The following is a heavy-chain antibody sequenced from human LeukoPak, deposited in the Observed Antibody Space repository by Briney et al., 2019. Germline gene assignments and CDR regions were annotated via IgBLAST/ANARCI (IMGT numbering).Heavy chain of an antibody. CDR3: ARDSRPAMATYYFDY. CDR2: ISSNGGST. Sequence: GGSLRLSCAASGFTFSSYAMHWVRQAPGKGLEYVSAISSNGGSTYYANSVKGRFTISRDNSKNTLYLQMGSLRAEDMAAYYCARDSRPAMATYYFDYWGQGTLVTVSS. D-gene: IGHD5-18*01. V-gene: IGHV3-64*01. J-gene: IGHJ4*02. CDR1: GFTFSSYA.